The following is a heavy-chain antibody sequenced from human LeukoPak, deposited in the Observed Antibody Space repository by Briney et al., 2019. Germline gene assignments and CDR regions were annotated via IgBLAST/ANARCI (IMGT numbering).Heavy chain of an antibody. D-gene: IGHD1-26*01. V-gene: IGHV3-23*01. CDR3: AREISGSYYVAFDI. Sequence: GGSLRLSCAASGFTFSSYAMNWVRQAPGKGLEWVSAISGSGSTTYYADSVKGRFTISRDNSKNTLYLQMNSLRAEDTAVYYCAREISGSYYVAFDIWGQGTMVTVSS. J-gene: IGHJ3*02. CDR1: GFTFSSYA. CDR2: ISGSGSTT.